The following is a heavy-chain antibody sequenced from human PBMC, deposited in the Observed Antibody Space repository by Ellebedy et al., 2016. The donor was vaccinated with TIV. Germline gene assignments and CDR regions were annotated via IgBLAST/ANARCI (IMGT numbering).Heavy chain of an antibody. V-gene: IGHV4-34*01. J-gene: IGHJ6*03. Sequence: SETLSLXCAVSGGPFSGNYWSWIRQPPGKGLEWMGEINHSGFTNYNPSLKRRVTISIDTSKSQFSLKLNSVTVADTAVYYCARVLKQIVPGGYYYYYMDVWGKGTTVTVSS. CDR3: ARVLKQIVPGGYYYYYMDV. CDR1: GGPFSGNY. CDR2: INHSGFT. D-gene: IGHD2-21*01.